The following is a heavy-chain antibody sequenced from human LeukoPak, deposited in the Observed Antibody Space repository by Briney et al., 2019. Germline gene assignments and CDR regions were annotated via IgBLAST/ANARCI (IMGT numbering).Heavy chain of an antibody. CDR3: ARDLFYGTRFDY. Sequence: PSETLSLTCTVSGGSISSGDYYWSWIRQPPGKGLEWIGYIYYSGSAYYNPPLKSRVTISVDTSKNQFSLKLSSVTAADTAVYYCARDLFYGTRFDYWGQGTLVTVPS. J-gene: IGHJ4*02. CDR2: IYYSGSA. V-gene: IGHV4-30-4*08. D-gene: IGHD4-17*01. CDR1: GGSISSGDYY.